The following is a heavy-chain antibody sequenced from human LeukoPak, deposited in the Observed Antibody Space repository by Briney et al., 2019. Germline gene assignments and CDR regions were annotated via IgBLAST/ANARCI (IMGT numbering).Heavy chain of an antibody. V-gene: IGHV3-23*01. D-gene: IGHD5-12*01. CDR2: ISGSGGST. CDR3: AKGVVATRLVD. CDR1: GFTFSSYA. Sequence: GGSLRLSCAASGFTFSSYAMSWVRQAPGKGLERVSAISGSGGSTYYADSVKGRFTISRDNSKNTLYLQMNSLRAEDTAVYYCAKGVVATRLVDWGQGTLVTVSS. J-gene: IGHJ4*02.